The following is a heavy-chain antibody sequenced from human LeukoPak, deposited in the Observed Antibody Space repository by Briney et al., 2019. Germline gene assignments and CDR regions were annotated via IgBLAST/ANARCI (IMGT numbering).Heavy chain of an antibody. CDR2: ISYSGAT. CDR3: ASLPWYDFWT. V-gene: IGHV4-39*01. J-gene: IGHJ5*02. Sequence: SETLSLTCTVSGRSISSTNFYWGWIRQPPGKGLEWIGSISYSGATYYNASLKSRLTVSADTSKKEFSLKLSSVTAADTAVYYCASLPWYDFWTWGQGNLVIVSS. CDR1: GRSISSTNFY. D-gene: IGHD3-3*01.